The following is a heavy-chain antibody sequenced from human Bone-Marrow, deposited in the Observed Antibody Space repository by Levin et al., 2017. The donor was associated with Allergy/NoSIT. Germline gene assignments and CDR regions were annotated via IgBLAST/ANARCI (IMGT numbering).Heavy chain of an antibody. Sequence: GGSLRLSCAASGCTFSSDSMNWVRQAPGKGLEWVSYISSSSSTIYYADSVKGRFTISRDNAKNSLYLQMNSLRDEDTAVYYCARNKIKAYCGGDCHPDYYCDYWGQGTLVTVSS. CDR3: ARNKIKAYCGGDCHPDYYCDY. V-gene: IGHV3-48*02. CDR1: GCTFSSDS. D-gene: IGHD2-21*02. J-gene: IGHJ4*02. CDR2: ISSSSSTI.